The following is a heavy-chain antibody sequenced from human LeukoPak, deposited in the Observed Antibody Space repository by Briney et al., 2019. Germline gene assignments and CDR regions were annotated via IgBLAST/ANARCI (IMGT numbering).Heavy chain of an antibody. CDR1: GGTFSSYA. V-gene: IGHV1-69*01. CDR2: IIPIFGTA. Sequence: GSSVKVSCKASGGTFSSYAISWVRQAPGQGLEYMGGIIPIFGTANYAQKFQGRVTITADESTSTAYMELSSLRSEDTAVYYCARVVSPARRYFDWSRTPHYYYYGMDVWGQGTTVTVSS. CDR3: ARVVSPARRYFDWSRTPHYYYYGMDV. D-gene: IGHD3-9*01. J-gene: IGHJ6*02.